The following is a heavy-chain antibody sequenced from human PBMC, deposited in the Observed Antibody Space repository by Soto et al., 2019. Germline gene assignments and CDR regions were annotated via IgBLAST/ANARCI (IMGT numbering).Heavy chain of an antibody. J-gene: IGHJ4*02. Sequence: SLRLACVASXFIFSNFGMHWVRQAPGKGLEWVAVISSDEKIKQYADSVRGRFAISRDNSKNTLYLQMTSLRAEDTAIYYCARGLRSVLDYWGQGTLVTVSS. CDR3: ARGLRSVLDY. D-gene: IGHD6-6*01. CDR1: XFIFSNFG. CDR2: ISSDEKIK. V-gene: IGHV3-33*01.